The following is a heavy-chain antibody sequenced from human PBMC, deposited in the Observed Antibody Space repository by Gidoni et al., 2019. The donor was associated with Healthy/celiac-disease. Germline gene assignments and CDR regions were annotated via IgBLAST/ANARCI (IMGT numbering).Heavy chain of an antibody. CDR2: ISSSSSTI. J-gene: IGHJ4*02. Sequence: EVQLVESGGGLVQPGGSLRLSCAASGFTFSSYSMNWVRQAPGKGLEWVSYISSSSSTIYYADSVKGRFTISRDNAKNSLYLQMNSLRAEDTAVYYCARDKGSGWPIFDYWGQGTLVTVSS. CDR3: ARDKGSGWPIFDY. CDR1: GFTFSSYS. V-gene: IGHV3-48*01. D-gene: IGHD6-19*01.